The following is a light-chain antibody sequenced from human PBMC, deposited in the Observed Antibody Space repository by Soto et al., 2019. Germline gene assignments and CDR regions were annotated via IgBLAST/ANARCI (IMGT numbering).Light chain of an antibody. V-gene: IGKV3-11*01. CDR1: QGVSRK. J-gene: IGKJ1*01. Sequence: DIVMTQSPATLSVAPGESVTFSCRASQGVSRKLAWYQQKPGQAPRLLIYDASNRATGIPARFSGSGAGTEFTLTISSLEPEDFAVYYCQQRNNWPRTFGQGTKVDIK. CDR3: QQRNNWPRT. CDR2: DAS.